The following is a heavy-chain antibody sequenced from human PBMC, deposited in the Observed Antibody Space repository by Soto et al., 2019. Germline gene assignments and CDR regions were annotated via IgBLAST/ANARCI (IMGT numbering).Heavy chain of an antibody. CDR3: HYGGNVGTYYFDY. Sequence: GGSLRLSCAASRFTFSNYAMSWVRQAPGKGLEWVSAISGSGGSTYYADSVKGRFTISRDNSKNTLYLQMNSLRAEDTAVYYCHYGGNVGTYYFDYWGQGTLVTVSS. D-gene: IGHD4-17*01. CDR2: ISGSGGST. J-gene: IGHJ4*02. CDR1: RFTFSNYA. V-gene: IGHV3-23*01.